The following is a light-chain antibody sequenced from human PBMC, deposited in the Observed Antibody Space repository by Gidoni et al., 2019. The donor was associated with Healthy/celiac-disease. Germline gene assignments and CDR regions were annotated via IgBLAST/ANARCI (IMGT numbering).Light chain of an antibody. CDR3: QQSYSTRRLT. V-gene: IGKV1-39*01. CDR2: AAS. Sequence: IQMTQSPSSLSASVGDRVTITCRASQSISSYLNWYQQKPGKAPKLLIYAASSLQSGVPSRFSGSGSGTDFTLTISSLQPEDFATYYCQQSYSTRRLTFGGGTKVEIK. CDR1: QSISSY. J-gene: IGKJ4*01.